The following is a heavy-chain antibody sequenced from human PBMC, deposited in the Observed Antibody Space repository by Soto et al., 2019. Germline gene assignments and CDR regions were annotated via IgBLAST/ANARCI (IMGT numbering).Heavy chain of an antibody. CDR3: ARDLGVVAARIVTGTMDV. V-gene: IGHV1-3*01. D-gene: IGHD2-15*01. CDR1: GYTFTSYA. Sequence: GASVQVPCKAYGYTFTSYAMHWVGQAPGQRIEWMVWINSGNGNTKYSQKFQGRVTITRDTSASTSYMELSSLSSEDTAVYYCARDLGVVAARIVTGTMDVWGQGTTVTVSS. J-gene: IGHJ6*02. CDR2: INSGNGNT.